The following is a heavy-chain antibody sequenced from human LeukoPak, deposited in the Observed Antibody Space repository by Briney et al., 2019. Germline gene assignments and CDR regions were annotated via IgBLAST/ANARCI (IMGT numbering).Heavy chain of an antibody. CDR3: ASGHYDSSGYYVDAFDI. CDR2: IYYSGST. CDR1: GGSISSSSYY. V-gene: IGHV4-39*07. J-gene: IGHJ3*02. Sequence: KASETLSLTCTVSGGSISSSSYYWGWIRQPPGKGLEWIGSIYYSGSTYYNPSLKSRVTISVDTSKNQFSLKLSSVTAADTAVYYCASGHYDSSGYYVDAFDIWGQGTMVTVSS. D-gene: IGHD3-22*01.